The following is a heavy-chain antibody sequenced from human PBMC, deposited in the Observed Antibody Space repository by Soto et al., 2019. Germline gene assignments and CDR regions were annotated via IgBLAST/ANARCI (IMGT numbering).Heavy chain of an antibody. CDR3: ARDHLILPAHDFFYGSDV. CDR1: GFTFSMYS. CDR2: IPQDGVDG. Sequence: PXGSLRLSCEVSGFTFSMYSMSWVRQSPGKGLEWVAKIPQDGVDGHYADSVKGRFTISRDNGKNSLYLQLNNLRAEDTAVYYCARDHLILPAHDFFYGSDVSGRGATVTVSS. D-gene: IGHD2-21*02. J-gene: IGHJ6*02. V-gene: IGHV3-7*03.